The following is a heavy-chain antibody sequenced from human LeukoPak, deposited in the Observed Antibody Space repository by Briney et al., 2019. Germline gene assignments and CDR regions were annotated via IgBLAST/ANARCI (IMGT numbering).Heavy chain of an antibody. D-gene: IGHD3-9*01. V-gene: IGHV3-48*04. CDR1: GFTFSSYS. J-gene: IGHJ4*02. CDR2: ISSSSSTI. CDR3: ARGPLGARCDILTN. Sequence: GGSLRLSCAASGFTFSSYSMNWVRQAPGKGLEWVSYISSSSSTIYYADSVKGRFTISRDNDKNSLYLQMNSLRAEDTAVYYCARGPLGARCDILTNWGQGTLVTVSS.